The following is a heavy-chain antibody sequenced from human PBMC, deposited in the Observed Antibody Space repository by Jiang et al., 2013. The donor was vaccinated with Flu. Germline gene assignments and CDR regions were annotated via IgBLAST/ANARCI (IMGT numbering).Heavy chain of an antibody. D-gene: IGHD6-19*01. CDR3: ARDEVVEVAGGEHDYAYHGMDV. V-gene: IGHV7-4-1*02. J-gene: IGHJ6*01. CDR2: LNTDTGDP. Sequence: QSGSELKKPGASVNVSCKASGYTFSNYAMNWVRQAPGQGLEWMGWLNTDTGDPTFAPGFTGRFVFSMDASASTALLQISSLETEDTAIYYCARDEVVEVAGGEHDYAYHGMDV. CDR1: GYTFSNYA.